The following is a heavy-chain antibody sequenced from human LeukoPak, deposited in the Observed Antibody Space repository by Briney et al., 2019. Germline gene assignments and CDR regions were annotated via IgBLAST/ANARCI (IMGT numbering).Heavy chain of an antibody. J-gene: IGHJ4*02. CDR1: GFIFSTYE. Sequence: QSGGSLRLSCAASGFIFSTYEMNWVRQAPGKGLEWVSAISGSGGSTYYADSVKGRFTISRDNSKNTLYLKMNSLRAEDTAVYYCARVVPPTDYGSGSYFWDPYYFVYWGQGTLVTVFS. CDR3: ARVVPPTDYGSGSYFWDPYYFVY. V-gene: IGHV3-23*01. D-gene: IGHD3-10*01. CDR2: ISGSGGST.